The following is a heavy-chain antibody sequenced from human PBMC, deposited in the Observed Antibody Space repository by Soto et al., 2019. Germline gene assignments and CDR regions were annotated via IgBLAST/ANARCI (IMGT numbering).Heavy chain of an antibody. CDR2: IYYSGST. D-gene: IGHD5-18*01. V-gene: IGHV4-59*01. CDR3: ARVREYSYGIFDY. J-gene: IGHJ4*02. CDR1: GGSISSYY. Sequence: WETLSLTCTVSGGSISSYYWSWIRQPPGKGLEWIGYIYYSGSTNYNPSLKSRVTISVDTSKNQFSLKLSSVTAADTAVYYCARVREYSYGIFDYWGQGTLVTVSS.